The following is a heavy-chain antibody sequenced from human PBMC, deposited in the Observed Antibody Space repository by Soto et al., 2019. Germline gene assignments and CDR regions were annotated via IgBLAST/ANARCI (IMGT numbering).Heavy chain of an antibody. CDR1: GYTFTSYD. J-gene: IGHJ6*02. V-gene: IGHV1-8*01. CDR3: ARGLAYCDYVWGSYRQWYYYYGMDV. D-gene: IGHD3-16*02. CDR2: MNPNSGNT. Sequence: ASVKVSCKASGYTFTSYDINWVRQATGQGLEWMRWMNPNSGNTGYAQKFQGRVTMTRNTSISTAYMELSSLRSEDTAVYYCARGLAYCDYVWGSYRQWYYYYGMDVWGQGTTVTVS.